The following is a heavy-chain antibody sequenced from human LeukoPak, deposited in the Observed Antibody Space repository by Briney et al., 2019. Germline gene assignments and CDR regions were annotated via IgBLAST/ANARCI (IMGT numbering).Heavy chain of an antibody. CDR1: GFTFSSYW. CDR2: INSDGSST. V-gene: IGHV3-74*01. CDR3: ARDAFGVDKSPF. Sequence: GGSLRFSCVASGFTFSSYWMHWVRQAPGKGLVWVSRINSDGSSTSYADSVKGRFTISRDNAKNTVYLQMNSLRAEDTAVYYCARDAFGVDKSPFWGQGTLVTVSS. D-gene: IGHD3-3*01. J-gene: IGHJ4*02.